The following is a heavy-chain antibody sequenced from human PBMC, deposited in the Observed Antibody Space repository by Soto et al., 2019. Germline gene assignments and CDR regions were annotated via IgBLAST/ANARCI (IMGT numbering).Heavy chain of an antibody. CDR2: MNQDGSAK. D-gene: IGHD6-19*01. CDR1: GFRFSSYW. Sequence: EVELVESGGDLVQPGGSLRLSCGASGFRFSSYWMSWVRQAPGKGLEWVANMNQDGSAKYYVGSVKGRFTISRDNAKNSMYLQMNSLKVEDSAVYFCARDSSGWQPLDVWGQGTQVTVSS. CDR3: ARDSSGWQPLDV. J-gene: IGHJ4*02. V-gene: IGHV3-7*01.